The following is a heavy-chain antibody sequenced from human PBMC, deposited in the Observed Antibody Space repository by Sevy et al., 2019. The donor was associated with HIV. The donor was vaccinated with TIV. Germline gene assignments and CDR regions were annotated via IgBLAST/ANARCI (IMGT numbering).Heavy chain of an antibody. Sequence: GGSLRLSCAASGFTFSDYYMSWIRQAPGKGLEWVSYISRSGSTLNYADSVKGRFTISRDNAKNSLYLQINSLRAEDTAVYYCARENTMIEEPGWFDPWGQGTLVIVSS. D-gene: IGHD3-22*01. CDR1: GFTFSDYY. CDR3: ARENTMIEEPGWFDP. CDR2: ISRSGSTL. V-gene: IGHV3-11*01. J-gene: IGHJ5*02.